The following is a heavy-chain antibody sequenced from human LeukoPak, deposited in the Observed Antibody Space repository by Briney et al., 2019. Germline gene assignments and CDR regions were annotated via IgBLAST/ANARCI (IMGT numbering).Heavy chain of an antibody. J-gene: IGHJ4*02. CDR1: GFTSWDVW. D-gene: IGHD7-27*01. CDR2: SRRETEGGTT. CDR3: TTDSNWGLFD. Sequence: GGSLRLSCAASGFTSWDVWMSWVRQAPGKGLEWVARSRRETEGGTTDYNPPVKGRFTISRDDSKNTLYLQMNNLKDEDTAVYFCTTDSNWGLFDWGQGALVTVSS. V-gene: IGHV3-15*01.